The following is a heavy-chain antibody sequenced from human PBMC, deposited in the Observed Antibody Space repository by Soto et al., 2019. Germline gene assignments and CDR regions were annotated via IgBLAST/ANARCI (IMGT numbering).Heavy chain of an antibody. CDR1: GFTFSSYS. D-gene: IGHD3-3*01. CDR3: ASSRYYGLWSGRYYGMDV. V-gene: IGHV3-21*01. Sequence: PGGSLRLSCAASGFTFSSYSMNWVRQAPGKGLEWVSSISSSSSYIYYADSVKGRFTISRDNAKNSLYLQMNSLRAEDTAVYYCASSRYYGLWSGRYYGMDVCAQGTTVTVS. CDR2: ISSSSSYI. J-gene: IGHJ6*02.